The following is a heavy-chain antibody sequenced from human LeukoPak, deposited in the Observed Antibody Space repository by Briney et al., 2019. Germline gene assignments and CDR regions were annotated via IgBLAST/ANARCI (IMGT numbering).Heavy chain of an antibody. CDR3: ARRNGYNAGALDFDY. CDR2: ISPGDSDT. Sequence: GESLKISCKGSGYSFTSYWIGWVRQMPGKGLEWMGIISPGDSDTAYSPSFQGLVTISADKSINTAYLQWSSLKASDTAMYYCARRNGYNAGALDFDYWGQGTLVTVSS. J-gene: IGHJ4*02. CDR1: GYSFTSYW. V-gene: IGHV5-51*01. D-gene: IGHD5-24*01.